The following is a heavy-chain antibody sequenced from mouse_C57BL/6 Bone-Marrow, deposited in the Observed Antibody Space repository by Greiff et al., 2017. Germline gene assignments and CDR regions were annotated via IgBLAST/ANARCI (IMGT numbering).Heavy chain of an antibody. V-gene: IGHV1-7*01. CDR2: IIPSSGYT. CDR3: SSGYCPPWFAY. D-gene: IGHD2-3*01. CDR1: GYTFTSYW. Sequence: VQLQQSGADLAKPGASVKLSCTASGYTFTSYWMHWVKQRPGQGLEWIGYIIPSSGYTKYNQKFKDKATFTADTSSSTAYMLLSNLTDENSAAYYCSSGYCPPWFAYWGQGTLVTVSA. J-gene: IGHJ3*01.